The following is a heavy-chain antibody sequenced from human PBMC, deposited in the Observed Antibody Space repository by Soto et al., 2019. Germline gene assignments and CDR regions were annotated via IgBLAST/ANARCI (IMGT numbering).Heavy chain of an antibody. J-gene: IGHJ4*01. CDR1: GGTFSSYT. Sequence: SVKVSCKASGGTFSSYTISWVRQAPGQGLEWMGRIIPILGIANYAQKFQGRVTITADKSTSKDYMEMRSLRSEDTAVYYCARDRGPPGGQAFDYWGQ. CDR3: ARDRGPPGGQAFDY. V-gene: IGHV1-69*04. CDR2: IIPILGIA. D-gene: IGHD1-1*01.